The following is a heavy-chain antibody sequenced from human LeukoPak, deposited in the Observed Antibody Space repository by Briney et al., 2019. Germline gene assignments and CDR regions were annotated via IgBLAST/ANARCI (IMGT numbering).Heavy chain of an antibody. CDR3: ARLLRYFDWSDSGLDY. V-gene: IGHV1-69*13. CDR2: IIPIFGTA. D-gene: IGHD3-9*01. Sequence: GASVKVSCKASGGTFSSYAISWVRQAPGQGLEWMGGIIPIFGTANYAQKFQGRVTITADESTSTAYMELSSLRSEDTAVYYCARLLRYFDWSDSGLDYWGQGTLVTVSS. CDR1: GGTFSSYA. J-gene: IGHJ4*02.